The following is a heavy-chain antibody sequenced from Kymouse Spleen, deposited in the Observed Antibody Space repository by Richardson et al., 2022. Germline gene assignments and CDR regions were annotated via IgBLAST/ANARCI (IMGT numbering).Heavy chain of an antibody. CDR1: GGSFSGYY. CDR3: ARGEYSSSSGGFDY. J-gene: IGHJ4*02. D-gene: IGHD6-6*01. CDR2: INHSGST. Sequence: QVQLQQWGAGLLKPSETLSLTCAVYGGSFSGYYWSWIRQPPGKGLEWIGEINHSGSTNYNPSLKSRVTISVDTSKNQFSLKLSSVTAADTAVYYCARGEYSSSSGGFDYWGQGTLVTVSS. V-gene: IGHV4-34*01.